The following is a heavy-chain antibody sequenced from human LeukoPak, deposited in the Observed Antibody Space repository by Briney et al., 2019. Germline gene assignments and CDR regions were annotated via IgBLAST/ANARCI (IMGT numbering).Heavy chain of an antibody. J-gene: IGHJ4*02. CDR1: GGSFSGYY. Sequence: SETLSLTCAVYGGSFSGYYWSWIRQPPGKGLEWIGEINHSGSTNYNPSLKSRVTISVDTSKNQFSLKLSSVTAADTAVYYCARGPAGRYSSGWYSYWGQGTLVTASS. V-gene: IGHV4-34*01. CDR2: INHSGST. D-gene: IGHD6-19*01. CDR3: ARGPAGRYSSGWYSY.